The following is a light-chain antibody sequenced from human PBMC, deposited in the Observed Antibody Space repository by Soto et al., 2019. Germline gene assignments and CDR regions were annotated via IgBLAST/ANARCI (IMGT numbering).Light chain of an antibody. V-gene: IGLV1-47*01. CDR1: SSNIGSYY. J-gene: IGLJ3*02. CDR2: RNN. CDR3: AAWDDSLSAWV. Sequence: QAVVTQPPSASGTPGQRVTISCSGSSSNIGSYYGYWYKQVPGMAPKLLIFRNNQRPSGIPDRFSGSKSGTSASLAISGLRSEDEADYYCAAWDDSLSAWVFGGGTKLTVL.